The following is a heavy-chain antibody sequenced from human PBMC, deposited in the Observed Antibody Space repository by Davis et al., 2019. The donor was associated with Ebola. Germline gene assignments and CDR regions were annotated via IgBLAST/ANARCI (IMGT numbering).Heavy chain of an antibody. CDR1: GYTFTSYD. J-gene: IGHJ3*02. CDR3: AREWLVYRAFDI. D-gene: IGHD6-19*01. V-gene: IGHV1-46*03. CDR2: INPSGGST. Sequence: ASVKVSCKASGYTFTSYDINWVRQATGQGLEWMGIINPSGGSTSYAQKFQGRVTMTRDTSTSTVYMELSSLRSEDTAVYYCAREWLVYRAFDIWGQGTMVTVSS.